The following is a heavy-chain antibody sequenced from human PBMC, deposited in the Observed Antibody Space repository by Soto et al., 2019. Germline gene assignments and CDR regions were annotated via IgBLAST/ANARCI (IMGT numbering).Heavy chain of an antibody. CDR1: GFTFSSYS. D-gene: IGHD6-19*01. J-gene: IGHJ3*02. Sequence: GGSLRLSCAASGFTFSSYSMNWVRQAPGKGLEWVSSISSSSSYIYYADSVKGRFTISRDNAKNSLYLQMNSLRAEDTAVYYCARDAMLSGWYLNAFDIWGQGTMVTVSS. CDR2: ISSSSSYI. CDR3: ARDAMLSGWYLNAFDI. V-gene: IGHV3-21*01.